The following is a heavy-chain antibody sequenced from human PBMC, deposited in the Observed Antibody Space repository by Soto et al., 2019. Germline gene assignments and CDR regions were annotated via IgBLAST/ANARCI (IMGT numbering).Heavy chain of an antibody. CDR3: ARATFGVVITAYYYYYGMAV. CDR1: GGSVSSGSYY. V-gene: IGHV4-61*01. D-gene: IGHD3-3*01. J-gene: IGHJ6*02. Sequence: SETLSLTCTVSGGSVSSGSYYWSWIRQPPGKRLEWIGYIYYSGSTNYNPSLKSRVTISVDTSKNQFSLKLSSVTAADTAVHYCARATFGVVITAYYYYYGMAVWGQGTTVTVSS. CDR2: IYYSGST.